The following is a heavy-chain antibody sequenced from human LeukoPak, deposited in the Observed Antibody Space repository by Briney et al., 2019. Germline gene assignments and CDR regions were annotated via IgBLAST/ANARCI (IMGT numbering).Heavy chain of an antibody. D-gene: IGHD2-15*01. Sequence: GGSLRLSCAASGFTFSDYYMSWIRQAPGKGLEWVSYISSSSRSTTYADSVKGRFTISRDNAKNSLYLQMNSLRVEDTAVYYCARGGRYDDYWGQGTLVTVSS. CDR1: GFTFSDYY. CDR2: ISSSSRST. J-gene: IGHJ4*02. CDR3: ARGGRYDDY. V-gene: IGHV3-11*03.